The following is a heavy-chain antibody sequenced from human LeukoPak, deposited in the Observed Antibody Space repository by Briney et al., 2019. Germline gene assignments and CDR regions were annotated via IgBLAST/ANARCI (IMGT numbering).Heavy chain of an antibody. CDR2: IYYSGST. Sequence: PSETLSLTCTVSGGSISSSSYYWGWIRQPPGTGLEWIGSIYYSGSTYYNPSLKSRVTISVDTSKNQFSLKLSSVTAADTAVYYCARRGVCSSTSCPPFDYWGQGTRVTVSS. CDR3: ARRGVCSSTSCPPFDY. CDR1: GGSISSSSYY. D-gene: IGHD2-2*01. J-gene: IGHJ4*02. V-gene: IGHV4-39*01.